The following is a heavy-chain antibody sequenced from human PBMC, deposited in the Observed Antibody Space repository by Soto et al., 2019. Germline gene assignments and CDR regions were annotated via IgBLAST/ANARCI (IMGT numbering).Heavy chain of an antibody. CDR1: GYSFTSYW. V-gene: IGHV5-10-1*01. CDR2: IDPSDSYT. CDR3: ARDSSSDYYYYGMDV. Sequence: GESLKISCQGSGYSFTSYWISWVRQMPGKGLEWMGRIDPSDSYTNYSPSFQGHVTISADKSISTAYLQWSSLKASDTAMYYCARDSSSDYYYYGMDVWGQGTTVTVSS. D-gene: IGHD6-13*01. J-gene: IGHJ6*02.